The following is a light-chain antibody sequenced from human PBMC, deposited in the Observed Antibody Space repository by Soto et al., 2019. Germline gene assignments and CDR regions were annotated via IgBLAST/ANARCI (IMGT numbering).Light chain of an antibody. CDR2: GAS. CDR1: QSVSSN. Sequence: EVVLTQSPGTLSLSPGERATLSCRASQSVSSNLAWYQQKPGQAPRLLTYGASTRATGIPARFSGSGSGTEFTLTISSLQSEDFAVYYCQQYNNWPTWTFGQGTKVDI. V-gene: IGKV3-15*01. J-gene: IGKJ1*01. CDR3: QQYNNWPTWT.